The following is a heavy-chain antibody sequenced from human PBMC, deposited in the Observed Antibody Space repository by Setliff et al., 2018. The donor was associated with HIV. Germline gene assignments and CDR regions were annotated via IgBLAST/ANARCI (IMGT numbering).Heavy chain of an antibody. V-gene: IGHV1-69*13. CDR1: GGTFSSYA. CDR2: IIPIFGPT. D-gene: IGHD2-15*01. CDR3: ARTLGYCSGGSCYLDY. Sequence: SVKVSCKASGGTFSSYAISWVRQAPGQGLEWMGGIIPIFGPTNYAQKFQGRVTITADESTSTVYMELTRLRSEDTAVYYCARTLGYCSGGSCYLDYWGQGTLVTVSS. J-gene: IGHJ4*02.